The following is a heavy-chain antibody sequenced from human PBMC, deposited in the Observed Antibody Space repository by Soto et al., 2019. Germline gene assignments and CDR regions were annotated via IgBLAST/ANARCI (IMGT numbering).Heavy chain of an antibody. CDR3: ARPGGTTVTGLWHFDS. J-gene: IGHJ4*02. Sequence: QVHLVESGGGVVQPGRSLRLSCAASGFNFNTYSMHWVRQPPGKGLEWLAAIWYDGTQKHYADSVKGRFTISRDNSKNTLYLQVNSLRTEDTAVYYCARPGGTTVTGLWHFDSWGQGTLVTVSS. V-gene: IGHV3-33*01. D-gene: IGHD4-17*01. CDR1: GFNFNTYS. CDR2: IWYDGTQK.